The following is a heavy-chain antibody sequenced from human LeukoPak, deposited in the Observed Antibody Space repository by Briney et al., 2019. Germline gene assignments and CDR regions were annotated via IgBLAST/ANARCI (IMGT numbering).Heavy chain of an antibody. J-gene: IGHJ6*02. V-gene: IGHV1-24*01. CDR2: FDPEDGET. D-gene: IGHD2-2*01. CDR1: GYTLTELS. CDR3: ATDSRVPAAITKYYYYGMDV. Sequence: ASVKVSCKVSGYTLTELSMHWVRQAPGKGLEWMGGFDPEDGETIYAQKFQGRVTMTEDTSTDTAYMELSSLRSEDTAVYYCATDSRVPAAITKYYYYGMDVWGQGTTVTVSS.